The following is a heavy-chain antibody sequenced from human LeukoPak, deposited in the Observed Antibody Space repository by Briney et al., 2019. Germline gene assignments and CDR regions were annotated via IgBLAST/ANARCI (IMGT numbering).Heavy chain of an antibody. V-gene: IGHV3-7*03. CDR3: ARDVNRGVFDI. J-gene: IGHJ3*02. CDR2: IKGDGSEK. Sequence: GGSLRLSCEASGFTFSNYWMSWVRQAPGKGLEWVANIKGDGSEKDSLDSVKGRFTISRDNPKNSVYLQMNRLRAEDTAVYYSARDVNRGVFDIWGQGTMVTVSS. CDR1: GFTFSNYW.